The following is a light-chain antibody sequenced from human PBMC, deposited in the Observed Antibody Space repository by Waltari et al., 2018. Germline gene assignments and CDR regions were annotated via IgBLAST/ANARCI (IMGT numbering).Light chain of an antibody. V-gene: IGKV3-11*01. Sequence: EIVLTQSPATLSVSPGERATLSCRASQSVSSFLAWYQQKPGQAPRLLIYDTSIRATGIPARFTGSGSGTDFTLTISSLEPEDSAVYYCQQRGNWPPWTFGQGTKVEV. CDR3: QQRGNWPPWT. CDR2: DTS. CDR1: QSVSSF. J-gene: IGKJ1*01.